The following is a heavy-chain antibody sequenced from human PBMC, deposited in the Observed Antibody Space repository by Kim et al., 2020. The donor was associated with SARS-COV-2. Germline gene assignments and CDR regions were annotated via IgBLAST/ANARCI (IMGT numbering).Heavy chain of an antibody. CDR1: GGSISSGGYY. V-gene: IGHV4-31*03. D-gene: IGHD3-22*01. CDR2: IYYSGST. Sequence: SETLSLTCTVSGGSISSGGYYWSWIRQHPGKGLEWIGYIYYSGSTYYNPSLKSRVTISVDTSKNQFSLKLSSVTAADTAVYYCARDRGPYYYDSSGQAFFDLWGRGTLVTVSS. CDR3: ARDRGPYYYDSSGQAFFDL. J-gene: IGHJ2*01.